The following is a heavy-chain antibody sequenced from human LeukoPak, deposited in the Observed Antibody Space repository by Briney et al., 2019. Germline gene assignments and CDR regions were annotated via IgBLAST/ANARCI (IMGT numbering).Heavy chain of an antibody. CDR2: INNDGSST. D-gene: IGHD3-3*01. CDR3: AIVSDFGVGYGMDV. CDR1: GFTFSSYW. Sequence: PGGSLRLSCAASGFTFSSYWMHWVRQAPGKGLVWVSRINNDGSSTLYADSVKGRFTISRDNAKNTLYLQMNSLKAEDTAVYYCAIVSDFGVGYGMDVWGQGTTVTVSS. J-gene: IGHJ6*02. V-gene: IGHV3-74*01.